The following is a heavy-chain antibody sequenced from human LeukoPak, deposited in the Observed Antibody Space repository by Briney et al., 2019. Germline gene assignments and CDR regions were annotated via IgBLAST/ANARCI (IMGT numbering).Heavy chain of an antibody. V-gene: IGHV4-39*01. D-gene: IGHD6-19*01. J-gene: IGHJ4*02. CDR2: IYYSGTT. Sequence: PSETLSLTCTVSGGSISSSNYYWGWIRQPPGKGLEWIGNIYYSGTTYYNPSLKSRVTISADTSKNQFSLKPSSVTAADTAVYYCARNREQWVVRDFDYWGQGTLVTVSS. CDR3: ARNREQWVVRDFDY. CDR1: GGSISSSNYY.